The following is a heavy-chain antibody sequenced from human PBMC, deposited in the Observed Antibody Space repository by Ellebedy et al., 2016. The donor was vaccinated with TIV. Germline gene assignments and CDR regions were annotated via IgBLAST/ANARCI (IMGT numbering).Heavy chain of an antibody. D-gene: IGHD6-13*01. Sequence: GESLKIPCAASGFPFDSYVMNWVRQAPGKGLEWVALISYDGSNKYFADSVKGRFTISRDNSKNTLYLQMNSLRAEDTAVYYCAKLGGIYTWYAEYWGQGTLVTVSS. V-gene: IGHV3-30*04. J-gene: IGHJ4*02. CDR3: AKLGGIYTWYAEY. CDR2: ISYDGSNK. CDR1: GFPFDSYV.